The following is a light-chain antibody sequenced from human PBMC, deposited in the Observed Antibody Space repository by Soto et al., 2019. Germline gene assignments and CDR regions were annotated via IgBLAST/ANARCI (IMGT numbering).Light chain of an antibody. CDR3: QTWGTGTHVV. CDR2: LNNDGSH. J-gene: IGLJ2*01. V-gene: IGLV4-69*01. Sequence: QSVLTQSPSASASLGASVKLTRTLSSGHSNYAIAWHQQQPEKGPRYLMKLNNDGSHSKGDGIPDRFSGSSSGAERYLTISSLQSEDEADYYCQTWGTGTHVVFGGGTKLTVL. CDR1: SGHSNYA.